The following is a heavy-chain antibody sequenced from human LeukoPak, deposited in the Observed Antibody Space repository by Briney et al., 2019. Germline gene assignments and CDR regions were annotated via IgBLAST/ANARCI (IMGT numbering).Heavy chain of an antibody. D-gene: IGHD6-6*01. CDR2: ISSSSSTI. CDR1: GFTFSSYS. V-gene: IGHV3-48*04. Sequence: QTGGSLRLSCAASGFTFSSYSMNWVRQAPGKGLEWVSYISSSSSTIYYADSVKGRFTISRDNAKNSLYLQMNSLRAEDTAVYYCARALFHSSSSYQSYYYYMDVWGKGTTVTVSS. J-gene: IGHJ6*03. CDR3: ARALFHSSSSYQSYYYYMDV.